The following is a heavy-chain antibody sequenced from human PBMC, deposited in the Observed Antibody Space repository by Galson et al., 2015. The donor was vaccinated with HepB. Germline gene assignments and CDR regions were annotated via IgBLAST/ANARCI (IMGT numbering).Heavy chain of an antibody. Sequence: CAISGDSVSSNSVTWNWIRQSPSRGLEWLGRTYYRSKWYNDYAISVKSRITINPDTSKNQFSLQLNSVTPKDTAVYYCAREVEVVVAATTGGDWFDPWGQGTLVTVSS. CDR2: TYYRSKWYN. J-gene: IGHJ5*02. CDR3: AREVEVVVAATTGGDWFDP. CDR1: GDSVSSNSVT. D-gene: IGHD2-15*01. V-gene: IGHV6-1*01.